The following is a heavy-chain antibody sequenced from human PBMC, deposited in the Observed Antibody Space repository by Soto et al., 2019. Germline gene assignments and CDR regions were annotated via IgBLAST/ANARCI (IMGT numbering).Heavy chain of an antibody. J-gene: IGHJ4*02. CDR3: ARDDRWELLPTPFDY. D-gene: IGHD1-26*01. CDR2: ISAKNGNT. CDR1: GYTFISYS. Sequence: QVQLVQSGAEVKKPGASVKVSCKASGYTFISYSISWVRQAPGQGLEWMGWISAKNGNTNYAQKLQGRVTMTTDTSTSTAYMELRSLRSDDTAVYYCARDDRWELLPTPFDYWGQGTLVTVSS. V-gene: IGHV1-18*01.